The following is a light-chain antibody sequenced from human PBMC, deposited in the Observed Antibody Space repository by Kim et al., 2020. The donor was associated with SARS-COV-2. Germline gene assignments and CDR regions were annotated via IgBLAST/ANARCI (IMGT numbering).Light chain of an antibody. CDR1: QRMREADT. J-gene: IGKJ4*01. V-gene: IGKV3-20*01. CDR2: GAH. Sequence: STEGRGPPSRRERQRMREADTAPGKRRDMDRRRGSIYGAHTTETVVPDRFSGSGAGTDFTLTISRLEPEDLAVYYCQQYGGSLTLGEGTKVDIK. CDR3: QQYGGSLT.